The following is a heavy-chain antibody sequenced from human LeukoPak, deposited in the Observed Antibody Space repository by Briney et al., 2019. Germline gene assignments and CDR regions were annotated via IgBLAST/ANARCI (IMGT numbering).Heavy chain of an antibody. CDR1: GGSFSGYY. Sequence: SETLSLTCAVYGGSFSGYYWSWIRQPPGKGLEWIGEINHSGSTNYNPSLKSRVTISVDTSKNQLSLKLSSVTAADTAVYYCARVFGSSWYRYYWFDPWGQGTLVTVSS. CDR2: INHSGST. CDR3: ARVFGSSWYRYYWFDP. D-gene: IGHD6-13*01. V-gene: IGHV4-34*01. J-gene: IGHJ5*02.